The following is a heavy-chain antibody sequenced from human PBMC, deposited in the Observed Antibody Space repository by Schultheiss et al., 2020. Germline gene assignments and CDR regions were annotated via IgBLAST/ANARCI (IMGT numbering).Heavy chain of an antibody. CDR3: ARDPRYYYDSSGYDY. J-gene: IGHJ4*02. D-gene: IGHD3-22*01. CDR1: GGTFSSYA. V-gene: IGHV1-69*05. Sequence: SVKVSCKASGGTFSSYAISWVRQAPGQGLEWMGGIIPIFGTANYAQKFQGRVTMTTDTSTSTAYMELRSLRSDDTAVYYCARDPRYYYDSSGYDYWGQGTLVNVSS. CDR2: IIPIFGTA.